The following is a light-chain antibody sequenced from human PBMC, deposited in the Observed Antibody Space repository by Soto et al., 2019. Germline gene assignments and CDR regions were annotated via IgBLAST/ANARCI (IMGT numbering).Light chain of an antibody. CDR3: QSYDSSLSAL. CDR2: GNS. CDR1: SSNIGAGYD. J-gene: IGLJ3*02. Sequence: QSVLTQPPSVSGAPGQSVTISCTGSSSNIGAGYDVHWYQQLPGTASKLLIYGNSNRPSGVPDRFSGSKSGTSASLAITGLQAEDEADYYCQSYDSSLSALFGGGTKLTVL. V-gene: IGLV1-40*01.